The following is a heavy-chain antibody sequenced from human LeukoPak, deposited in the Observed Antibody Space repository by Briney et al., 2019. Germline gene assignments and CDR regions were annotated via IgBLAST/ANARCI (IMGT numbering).Heavy chain of an antibody. CDR1: GFTLSSNY. Sequence: GGSLRLSCAASGFTLSSNYMSWVRQAPGKGLEWVAVIYSGGSTYYADSVKGRFTISRDNSKNSLYLQMNSLRAEDTGVYYCARGPPLFDPWGQGTLVAVSS. CDR3: ARGPPLFDP. V-gene: IGHV3-53*01. J-gene: IGHJ5*02. CDR2: IYSGGST.